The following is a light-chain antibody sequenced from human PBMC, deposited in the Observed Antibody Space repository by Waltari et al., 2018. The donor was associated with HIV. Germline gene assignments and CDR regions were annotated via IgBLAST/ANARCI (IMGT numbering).Light chain of an antibody. J-gene: IGLJ2*01. CDR2: DVI. Sequence: RVPKLLIYDVINRPSGVSDRFSGSMSGNTASPTISALQVEDEAEYYCASYTHSTTLVLFGGGTKLTVL. V-gene: IGLV2-14*01. CDR3: ASYTHSTTLVL.